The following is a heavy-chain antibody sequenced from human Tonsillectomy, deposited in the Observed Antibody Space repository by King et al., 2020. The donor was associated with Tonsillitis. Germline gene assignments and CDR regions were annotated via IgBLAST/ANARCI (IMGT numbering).Heavy chain of an antibody. CDR1: GFTFSSYG. CDR2: ISYDGSNK. V-gene: IGHV3-30*18. CDR3: AKDLSPQFEAGLYYYYYYGMDV. Sequence: VQLVESGGGVVQPGRSLRLSCAASGFTFSSYGMHWVRQAPGKGLEWVAVISYDGSNKYYADSVKGRFTISRDNSKNTLYLQMNSLRAEDTAVYYCAKDLSPQFEAGLYYYYYYGMDVWGQGTTVTVSS. J-gene: IGHJ6*02. D-gene: IGHD3/OR15-3a*01.